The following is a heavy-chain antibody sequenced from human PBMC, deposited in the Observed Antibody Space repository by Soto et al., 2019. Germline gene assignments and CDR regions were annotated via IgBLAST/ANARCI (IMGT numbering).Heavy chain of an antibody. J-gene: IGHJ4*02. Sequence: PGGSLRLSCAASGFTFSSYSMNWVRQAPGKGLEWVSSISSSSSYIHYADSVKGRFTISRDNAKNSLYLQMNSLRAEDTAVYYCAREKQDIVVVIAATLYYFDYWGQGTLVTVSS. CDR2: ISSSSSYI. D-gene: IGHD2-15*01. CDR3: AREKQDIVVVIAATLYYFDY. CDR1: GFTFSSYS. V-gene: IGHV3-21*01.